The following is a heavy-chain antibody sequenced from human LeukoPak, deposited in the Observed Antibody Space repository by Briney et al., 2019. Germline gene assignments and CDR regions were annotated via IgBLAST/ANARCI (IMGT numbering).Heavy chain of an antibody. J-gene: IGHJ4*02. CDR1: GGSISSYY. Sequence: PSETLSLTCTVSGGSISSYYWSWIRQPPGKGLEWIGYIYYSGSTNYNPSLKSRVTMSMDTSKNQLSLKLTSVTAADTAVYFCATRPPGQQWVPYFDYWGQGSLVTVSS. V-gene: IGHV4-59*01. CDR2: IYYSGST. D-gene: IGHD5-18*01. CDR3: ATRPPGQQWVPYFDY.